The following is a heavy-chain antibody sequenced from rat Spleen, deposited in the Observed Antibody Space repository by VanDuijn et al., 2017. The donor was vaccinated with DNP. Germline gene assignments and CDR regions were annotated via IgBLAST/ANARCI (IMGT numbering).Heavy chain of an antibody. D-gene: IGHD1-12*02. CDR2: ITASGGST. CDR3: TTDFEMGY. V-gene: IGHV5-27*01. J-gene: IGHJ2*01. CDR1: GFTFSDYA. Sequence: EVQLVESGGGLVQPGRSLKLSCAASGFTFSDYAMAWVRQAPKKGLEWVASITASGGSTSYRDSVKGRFTISRDNAKSTLYLQMDSLRSEDTATYYCTTDFEMGYWGQGVMVTVSS.